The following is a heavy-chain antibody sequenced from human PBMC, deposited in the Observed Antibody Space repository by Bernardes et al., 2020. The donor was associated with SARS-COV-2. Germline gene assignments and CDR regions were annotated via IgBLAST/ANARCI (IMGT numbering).Heavy chain of an antibody. CDR3: AKDGANSGYNYYYYAMDV. CDR2: ISGSGGT. Sequence: GGSLRLSCAAYGFSFSKYAMNWVRQAPVKGLECVAAISGSGGTYYADSVKGRFTISRDNSKKTVYLQMNSLRAEDTAIYYCAKDGANSGYNYYYYAMDVWGQGTTVTVSS. CDR1: GFSFSKYA. J-gene: IGHJ6*02. V-gene: IGHV3-23*01. D-gene: IGHD5-12*01.